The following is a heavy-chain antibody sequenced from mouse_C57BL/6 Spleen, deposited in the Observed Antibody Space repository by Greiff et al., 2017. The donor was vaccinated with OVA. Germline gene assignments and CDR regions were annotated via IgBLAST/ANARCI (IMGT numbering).Heavy chain of an antibody. CDR2: IYPGSGNT. J-gene: IGHJ1*03. D-gene: IGHD2-1*01. CDR3: ARSYYGNYYFDV. CDR1: GYTFTDYY. V-gene: IGHV1-76*01. Sequence: QVQLQQSGAELVRPGASVKLSCKASGYTFTDYYINWVKQRPGQGLEWIARIYPGSGNTYYNEKFKGKATLTAEKSSSTAYMQLSSLTSEDSAVYFCARSYYGNYYFDVWGTGTTVTVSS.